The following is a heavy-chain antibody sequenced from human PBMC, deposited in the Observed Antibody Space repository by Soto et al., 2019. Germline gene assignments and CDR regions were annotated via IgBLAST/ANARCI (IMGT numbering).Heavy chain of an antibody. CDR2: IYYSGST. V-gene: IGHV4-31*03. J-gene: IGHJ4*02. D-gene: IGHD2-21*02. Sequence: QVQLQESGPGLVKPSQTLSLTCTVSGGSIRSGGYYWSWIRQHPGKGLEWIGYIYYSGSTYYTPSLKSRVTISVDTSKNQFSLNLSSVTAAATDVYDCASGGDCSQCFDDWGQGTLVTVSS. CDR1: GGSIRSGGYY. CDR3: ASGGDCSQCFDD.